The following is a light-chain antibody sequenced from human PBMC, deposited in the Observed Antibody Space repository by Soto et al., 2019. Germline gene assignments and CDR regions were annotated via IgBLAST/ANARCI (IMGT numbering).Light chain of an antibody. CDR1: QSITNW. V-gene: IGKV1-5*01. Sequence: DIKVTQSPSTLSASVGDRVIITCRASQSITNWLAWYQQKPGKAPNLLIYDASTLQSGVPSRFSGSGFGTEFTLTISSLQPDDFATYYCQQYDSYSATFGQGTKVDIK. CDR3: QQYDSYSAT. CDR2: DAS. J-gene: IGKJ1*01.